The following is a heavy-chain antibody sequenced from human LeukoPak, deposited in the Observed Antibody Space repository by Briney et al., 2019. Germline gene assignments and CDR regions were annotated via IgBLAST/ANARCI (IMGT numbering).Heavy chain of an antibody. Sequence: ASVKVSCKASGGTFSSYAISWVRQAPGQGLEWMGWISAYNGNTNYAQKLQGRVTMTTDTSTSTAYMELRSLRSDDTAVYYCARDTRIVVVPAAHNDYWGQGTLVTVSS. CDR1: GGTFSSYA. CDR2: ISAYNGNT. D-gene: IGHD2-2*01. J-gene: IGHJ4*02. CDR3: ARDTRIVVVPAAHNDY. V-gene: IGHV1-18*01.